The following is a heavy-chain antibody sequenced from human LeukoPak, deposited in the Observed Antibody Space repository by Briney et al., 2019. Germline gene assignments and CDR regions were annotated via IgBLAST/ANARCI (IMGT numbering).Heavy chain of an antibody. J-gene: IGHJ4*02. V-gene: IGHV3-21*01. D-gene: IGHD2-21*02. CDR2: ISSSSSYI. CDR3: ARDSYCGGDCYFPFDC. CDR1: GFTFSSYS. Sequence: GGSLRLSCAASGFTFSSYSMNWVRQTPGKGLEWVSSISSSSSYIYYADSVKGRFTISRDNAKNSLYLQMNSLRAEDTAVYYCARDSYCGGDCYFPFDCWGQGTLVTVSS.